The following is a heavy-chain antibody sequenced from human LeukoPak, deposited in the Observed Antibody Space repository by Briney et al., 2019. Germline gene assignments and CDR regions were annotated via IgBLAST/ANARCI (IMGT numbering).Heavy chain of an antibody. Sequence: SETLSLTCTVSGGSISSYYWSWIRQPPGKGLEWIGYIYYSGSTNYNPSLKSRVTISVDTSKNQFSLKLSSVTAADTAVYYCARVLPAAQHYYYYYMDVWGKGTTVTVSS. CDR3: ARVLPAAQHYYYYYMDV. CDR1: GGSISSYY. V-gene: IGHV4-59*01. D-gene: IGHD2-2*01. CDR2: IYYSGST. J-gene: IGHJ6*03.